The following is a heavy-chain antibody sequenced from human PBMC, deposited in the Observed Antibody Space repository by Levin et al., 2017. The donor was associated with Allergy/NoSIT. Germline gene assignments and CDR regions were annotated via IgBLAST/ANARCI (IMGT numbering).Heavy chain of an antibody. CDR1: GYTFTAYY. CDR2: INPNSGAT. CDR3: ASGAAIRPFAA. J-gene: IGHJ5*02. V-gene: IGHV1-2*06. D-gene: IGHD1-26*01. Sequence: GASVKVSCKTSGYTFTAYYVQWARQAPGQGPEWMGRINPNSGATDYAQKFQGRVTMTRDTSINTAYLELTRLTSDDTAVYYCASGAAIRPFAAWGQGTLVTVSS.